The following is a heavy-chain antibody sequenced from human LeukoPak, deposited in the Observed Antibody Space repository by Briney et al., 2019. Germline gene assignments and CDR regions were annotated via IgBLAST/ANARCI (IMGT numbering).Heavy chain of an antibody. CDR1: GGSISSSSYY. J-gene: IGHJ6*03. Sequence: SETLSLTCTVSGGSISSSSYYWGWIRQPPGKGLEWIGSIYYSGSTYYNPSLKSRVTISVDTSKNQFSLKLSSVTAADTAVYYCARVAAAGTGIFVNFYYSMDIWGKGTTVTISS. D-gene: IGHD6-13*01. CDR3: ARVAAAGTGIFVNFYYSMDI. V-gene: IGHV4-39*07. CDR2: IYYSGST.